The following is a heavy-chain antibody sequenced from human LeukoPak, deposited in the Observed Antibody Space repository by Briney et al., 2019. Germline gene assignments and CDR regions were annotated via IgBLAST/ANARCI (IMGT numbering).Heavy chain of an antibody. D-gene: IGHD4/OR15-4a*01. CDR3: AKIGANVGF. V-gene: IGHV3-23*01. CDR1: GFTFSSYS. J-gene: IGHJ4*02. Sequence: PGGSLRLSCAASGFTFSSYSMIWVRQAPVKGLDWVSSINGGGGSTYYADSVKGRFTISRDNSKNTLYLQVNSLRAEDTAVYYCAKIGANVGFWGQGTLVTVSS. CDR2: INGGGGST.